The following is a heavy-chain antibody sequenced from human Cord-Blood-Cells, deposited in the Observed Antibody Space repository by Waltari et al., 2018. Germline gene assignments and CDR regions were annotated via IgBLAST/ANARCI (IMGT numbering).Heavy chain of an antibody. CDR3: ARDRRYYDSSGYYYYYCMDV. Sequence: QVQLQESGPGLVKPSETLSLTCTVPGGSISSYYWRWIRQPAGKGLEWIGRLYTSGRTKHNPSLKSRVTLSVDTSKNQFSLKLSAVSAADTAVDYGARDRRYYDSSGYYYYYCMDVWGQGTTVTVSS. D-gene: IGHD3-22*01. CDR2: LYTSGRT. V-gene: IGHV4-4*07. J-gene: IGHJ6*02. CDR1: GGSISSYY.